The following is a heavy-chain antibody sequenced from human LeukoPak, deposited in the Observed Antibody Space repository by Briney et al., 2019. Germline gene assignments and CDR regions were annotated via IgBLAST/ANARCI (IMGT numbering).Heavy chain of an antibody. J-gene: IGHJ4*02. CDR3: ARAAPYCNSTSCYGVY. Sequence: ASVNVSCMASGYCFTSYDIHGVRQATGQGLEWMGWMNPNSCNTVYAQKLQRRVTLTRTTSISTAYIEQSSLRSEDTAVYYCARAAPYCNSTSCYGVYWGQGTLVTVPS. V-gene: IGHV1-8*03. D-gene: IGHD2-2*01. CDR1: GYCFTSYD. CDR2: MNPNSCNT.